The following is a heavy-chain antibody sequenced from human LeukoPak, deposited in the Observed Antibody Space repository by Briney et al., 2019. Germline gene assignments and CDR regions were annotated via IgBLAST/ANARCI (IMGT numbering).Heavy chain of an antibody. J-gene: IGHJ4*02. Sequence: GGSLRLSCAASGFSISNSAMSWVRQAPGKGLEWVSLIIASSGSTFYADSVKGRFTISRDNSKNTLFLQMNSLRAEDTAVYYCAKGAYDYIEMGYFDYWGQGSLVTVSS. D-gene: IGHD5-12*01. CDR1: GFSISNSA. CDR2: IIASSGST. V-gene: IGHV3-23*01. CDR3: AKGAYDYIEMGYFDY.